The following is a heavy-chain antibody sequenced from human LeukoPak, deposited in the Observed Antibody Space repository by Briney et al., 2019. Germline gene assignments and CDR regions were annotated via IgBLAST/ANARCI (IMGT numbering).Heavy chain of an antibody. CDR3: ARDDVGAAAGTCFDY. V-gene: IGHV3-21*01. D-gene: IGHD6-13*01. Sequence: PGGSLRLSCAASGFTFSNYALSWVRQAPGKGLEWVSSISSSSSYIYYADSVKGRFTISRDNAKNSLYLQMNSLRAEDTAVYYCARDDVGAAAGTCFDYWGQGTLVTVSS. CDR2: ISSSSSYI. J-gene: IGHJ4*02. CDR1: GFTFSNYA.